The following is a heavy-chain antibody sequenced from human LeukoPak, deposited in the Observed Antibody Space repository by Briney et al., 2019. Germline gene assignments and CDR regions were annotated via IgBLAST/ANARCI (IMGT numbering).Heavy chain of an antibody. Sequence: ASVKVSCKASGYTFTGYYMHWVRQAPGQGLEWMGRINPNSGGTNYAQKFQGRVTMTRDTSISTAYMELSRLRSDDTAVYYCARDLGYCTNGVCHTRFDYWGQGALVTVSS. CDR2: INPNSGGT. J-gene: IGHJ4*02. D-gene: IGHD2-8*01. V-gene: IGHV1-2*06. CDR1: GYTFTGYY. CDR3: ARDLGYCTNGVCHTRFDY.